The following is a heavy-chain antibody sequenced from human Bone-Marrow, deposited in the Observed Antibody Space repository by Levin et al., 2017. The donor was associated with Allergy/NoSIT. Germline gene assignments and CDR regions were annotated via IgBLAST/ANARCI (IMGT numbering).Heavy chain of an antibody. J-gene: IGHJ3*02. CDR3: AREGGAAAEQAFDI. V-gene: IGHV3-30*04. D-gene: IGHD6-13*01. CDR1: GFTFSSYA. CDR2: ISYDGSNK. Sequence: GGSLRLSCAASGFTFSSYAMHWVRQAPGKGLEWVAVISYDGSNKYYADSVKGRFTISRDNSKNTLYLQMNSLRAEDTAVYYCAREGGAAAEQAFDIWGQGTMVTVSS.